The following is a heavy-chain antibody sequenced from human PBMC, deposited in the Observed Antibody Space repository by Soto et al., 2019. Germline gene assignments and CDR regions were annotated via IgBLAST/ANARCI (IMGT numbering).Heavy chain of an antibody. CDR1: GCSFINYW. J-gene: IGHJ6*03. Sequence: GVSLRISWKGSGCSFINYWIGWVRPLPGKGLEWMGIIYPGGSDTRYSPSFQGQVTISADKSISTAYLQWSSLKASDTAMYHCARGGYGDPSGYYYYYMDVWGKGTTVTVSS. CDR2: IYPGGSDT. D-gene: IGHD4-17*01. CDR3: ARGGYGDPSGYYYYYMDV. V-gene: IGHV5-51*01.